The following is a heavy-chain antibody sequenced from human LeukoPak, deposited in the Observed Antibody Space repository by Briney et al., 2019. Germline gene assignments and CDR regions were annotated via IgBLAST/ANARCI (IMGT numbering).Heavy chain of an antibody. J-gene: IGHJ3*02. V-gene: IGHV4-59*01. CDR2: IYYSGSS. Sequence: SETLSLTCNVSGSSISGYHWSWIRQPPGKGLEWLGYIYYSGSSNYNPSLKSRVTMSADTSKNQFSLKLSSVTAADTAVYYCARDHCSSTSCYLAAFDIWGQGTMVTVSS. D-gene: IGHD2-2*01. CDR3: ARDHCSSTSCYLAAFDI. CDR1: GSSISGYH.